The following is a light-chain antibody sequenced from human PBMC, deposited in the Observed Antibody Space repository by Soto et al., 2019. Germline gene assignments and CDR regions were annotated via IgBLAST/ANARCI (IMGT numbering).Light chain of an antibody. CDR3: QQYNSYSGT. J-gene: IGKJ1*01. Sequence: EVVLTQSPATLSVSPGERATLSCRASQSVSNKLAWYQQKPGQAPRLLIYDASTRATGIPGRFSGSGSGTEFTLTISSLQPDDFATYYCQQYNSYSGTFGQGTKVDIK. CDR1: QSVSNK. V-gene: IGKV3-15*01. CDR2: DAS.